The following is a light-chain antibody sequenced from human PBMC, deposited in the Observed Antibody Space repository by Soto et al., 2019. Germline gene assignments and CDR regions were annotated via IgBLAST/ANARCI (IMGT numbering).Light chain of an antibody. J-gene: IGKJ1*01. CDR2: AAS. Sequence: DIQMTQSPSSLSASVEDRVIITCRASQSISNHLNWYQQKPGKAPKLLIFAASSLQSGVPSRFSGSRAGPDFPLTISSLQPEDFATYYCQQSYSSPPTFGQGTKVEIK. V-gene: IGKV1-39*01. CDR1: QSISNH. CDR3: QQSYSSPPT.